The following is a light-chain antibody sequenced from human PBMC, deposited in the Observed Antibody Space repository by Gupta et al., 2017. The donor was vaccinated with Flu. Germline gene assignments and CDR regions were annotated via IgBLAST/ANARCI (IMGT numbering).Light chain of an antibody. CDR2: EVS. Sequence: QAALTQPHSASGSTGQSVHHSWTGTSSDGGSYNYVSWYQQHPGKAPKLSIHEVSKRPSGSPDRFSGSKSGNTASLTVSGLQAYDEADYYCSSYAGSNNLYVFGTGTKVSVL. CDR3: SSYAGSNNLYV. J-gene: IGLJ1*01. V-gene: IGLV2-8*01. CDR1: SSDGGSYNY.